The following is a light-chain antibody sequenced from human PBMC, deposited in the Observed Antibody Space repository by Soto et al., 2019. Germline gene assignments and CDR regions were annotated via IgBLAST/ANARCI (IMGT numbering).Light chain of an antibody. J-gene: IGKJ4*01. CDR1: QSVGNN. V-gene: IGKV3-15*01. Sequence: EIVMCQSPSTLSVSTGERTTLSCRASQSVGNNLAWYQQKPGQAPRLLIYGASTRATGIPARFSGSASGTEFTLTISSLQSEDFAIYYCQQYDDLLRLTFGGGT. CDR2: GAS. CDR3: QQYDDLLRLT.